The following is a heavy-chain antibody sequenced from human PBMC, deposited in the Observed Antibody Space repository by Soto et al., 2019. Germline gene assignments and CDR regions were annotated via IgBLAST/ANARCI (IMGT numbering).Heavy chain of an antibody. V-gene: IGHV4-31*03. CDR2: IYYSGST. CDR3: ARASGGSGSYYNLYYYYGMDV. D-gene: IGHD3-10*01. Sequence: TSETLSLTCTVSGGSISSGGYYWSWIRQHPGKGLEWIGYIYYSGSTYYNPSLKSRVTISVDTSKNQFSLKLSSVTAADTAVYYCARASGGSGSYYNLYYYYGMDVWGQGTTVTVSS. CDR1: GGSISSGGYY. J-gene: IGHJ6*02.